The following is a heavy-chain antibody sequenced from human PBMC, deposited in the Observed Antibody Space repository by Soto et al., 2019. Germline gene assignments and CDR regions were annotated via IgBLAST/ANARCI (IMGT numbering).Heavy chain of an antibody. CDR2: ISGSGGST. J-gene: IGHJ4*02. CDR3: AKADYDFWSGYYTGFDY. D-gene: IGHD3-3*01. V-gene: IGHV3-23*01. Sequence: GGSLRLSCAASGFTFSSYAMSWVRQAPGKGLEWVSAISGSGGSTYYADSVKGRFTISRDNSKNTLYLQMNSLRAEDTAVYYCAKADYDFWSGYYTGFDYWGQGTLVTVSS. CDR1: GFTFSSYA.